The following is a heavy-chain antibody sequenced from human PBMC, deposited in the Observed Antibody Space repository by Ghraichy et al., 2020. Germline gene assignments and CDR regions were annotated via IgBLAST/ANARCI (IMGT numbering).Heavy chain of an antibody. CDR3: AREGCSSTSCQTNWFDP. CDR2: INPNSGGT. Sequence: ASVKVSCKASGYTFTGYYMHWVRQAPGQGLEWMGWINPNSGGTNYAQKFQGRVTMTRDTSISTAYMELSRLRSDDTAVYYCAREGCSSTSCQTNWFDPWGQGTLVTVSS. CDR1: GYTFTGYY. J-gene: IGHJ5*02. V-gene: IGHV1-2*02. D-gene: IGHD2-2*01.